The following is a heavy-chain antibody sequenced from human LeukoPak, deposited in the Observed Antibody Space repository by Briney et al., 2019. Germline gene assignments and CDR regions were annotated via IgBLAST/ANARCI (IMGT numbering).Heavy chain of an antibody. Sequence: ASVKVSCKASGYTFTGYYMHWVRQAPGQGLEWMGWINPNSGGTNYAQKFQGRVTMTRDTSISTAYMELSRLRSDDTAVYYCATAAMVRGVIIPYDAFDIWGQGTMVTVSS. V-gene: IGHV1-2*02. J-gene: IGHJ3*02. CDR1: GYTFTGYY. CDR3: ATAAMVRGVIIPYDAFDI. D-gene: IGHD3-10*01. CDR2: INPNSGGT.